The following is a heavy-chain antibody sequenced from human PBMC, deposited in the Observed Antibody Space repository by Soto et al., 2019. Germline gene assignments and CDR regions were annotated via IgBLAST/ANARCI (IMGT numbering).Heavy chain of an antibody. CDR3: ASGAAAANYYYYGMDV. Sequence: QVQLVESGGGVVQPGRSLRLSCAASGFTFSSYGMHWVRQAPGKGLEWVAVIWYDGSNKYYADSVKGRFTISRDNSKNTLYLQMNSLRAEDTAVYYCASGAAAANYYYYGMDVWGQGPTVTVSS. D-gene: IGHD6-13*01. V-gene: IGHV3-33*01. CDR2: IWYDGSNK. J-gene: IGHJ6*02. CDR1: GFTFSSYG.